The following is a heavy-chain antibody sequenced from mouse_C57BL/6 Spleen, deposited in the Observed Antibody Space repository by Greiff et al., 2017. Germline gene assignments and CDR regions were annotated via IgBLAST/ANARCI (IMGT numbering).Heavy chain of an antibody. CDR3: TRSGGAYWYFDV. D-gene: IGHD3-1*01. J-gene: IGHJ1*03. V-gene: IGHV1-54*01. CDR2: INPGCGGT. Sequence: VQLQQSGAELVRPGTSVKVSCKASGYAFTNYLIEWVKQRPGQGLEWIGVINPGCGGTNYNEKFKGKATLTADKSSSTAYMQLSSLTSEDSAVFFCTRSGGAYWYFDVWGTGTTVTVSS. CDR1: GYAFTNYL.